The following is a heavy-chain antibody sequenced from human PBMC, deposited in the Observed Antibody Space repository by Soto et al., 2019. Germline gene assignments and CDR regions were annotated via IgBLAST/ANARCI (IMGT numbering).Heavy chain of an antibody. CDR1: GFTLSIYS. CDR2: IHYDGRST. CDR3: ARISALGQAAFDL. J-gene: IGHJ3*01. Sequence: EVQLVESGGGLVQPGGSLRLSCAASGFTLSIYSMHWVRQAPGKGLEFVSAIHYDGRSTFYANSVRGRFTISRDTSENTLYLQMGSLSAEDKAVYYCARISALGQAAFDLWGQGTMVAVSS. V-gene: IGHV3-64*01.